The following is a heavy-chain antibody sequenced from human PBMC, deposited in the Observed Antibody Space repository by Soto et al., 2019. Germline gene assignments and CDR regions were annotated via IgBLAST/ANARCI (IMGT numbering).Heavy chain of an antibody. J-gene: IGHJ4*02. V-gene: IGHV3-30*03. Sequence: SCAASGFTFSSYGMHWVRQAPGKGLEWVAVISYDGSNKYYADSVKGRFTISRDNSKNTLYLQMNSLRAEDTAVYYCARRGPGTYFDYWGQGTLVTVSS. CDR3: ARRGPGTYFDY. D-gene: IGHD6-13*01. CDR1: GFTFSSYG. CDR2: ISYDGSNK.